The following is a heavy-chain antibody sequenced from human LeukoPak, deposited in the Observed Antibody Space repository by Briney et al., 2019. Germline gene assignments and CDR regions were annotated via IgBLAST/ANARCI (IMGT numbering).Heavy chain of an antibody. CDR3: AKSYDSSGYYLQYYFDY. D-gene: IGHD3-22*01. CDR1: GFTFDDYA. CDR2: ISWNSGSI. Sequence: GGSLRLSCAASGFTFDDYAMHWVRQAPGKGLEWVSGISWNSGSIGYADSVKGRFTISRDNAKNSLYLQMISLRAEDTALYYCAKSYDSSGYYLQYYFDYWGQGTLVTVSS. J-gene: IGHJ4*02. V-gene: IGHV3-9*01.